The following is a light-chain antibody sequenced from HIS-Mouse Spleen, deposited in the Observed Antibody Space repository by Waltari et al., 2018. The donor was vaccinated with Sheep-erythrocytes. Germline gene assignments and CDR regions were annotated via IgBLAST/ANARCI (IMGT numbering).Light chain of an antibody. Sequence: QSVLTQPPSASGTPGQRVTIPCSGSSSNIGSNHVYRYQQLPGTAPKLLIYRNNQRPSGVPDRFSGSKSGTSASLAISGLRSEDEADYYCAAWDDSLSGNWVFGGGTKLTVL. V-gene: IGLV1-47*01. CDR3: AAWDDSLSGNWV. CDR2: RNN. J-gene: IGLJ3*02. CDR1: SSNIGSNH.